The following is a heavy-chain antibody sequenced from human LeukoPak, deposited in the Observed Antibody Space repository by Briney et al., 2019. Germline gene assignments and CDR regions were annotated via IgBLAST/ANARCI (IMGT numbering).Heavy chain of an antibody. D-gene: IGHD3-9*01. V-gene: IGHV7-4-1*02. J-gene: IGHJ3*02. CDR1: GYTFTSYA. CDR3: ASPFILTGYYNGVAFDAFDI. Sequence: GASVKVSCKASGYTFTSYAMNWVRQAPGQGLEWMGWINTNAGNPTYAQGFTGRFVFSLDTSVSTAYLQISSLKAEDTAVYYCASPFILTGYYNGVAFDAFDIWGQGTMVTVSS. CDR2: INTNAGNP.